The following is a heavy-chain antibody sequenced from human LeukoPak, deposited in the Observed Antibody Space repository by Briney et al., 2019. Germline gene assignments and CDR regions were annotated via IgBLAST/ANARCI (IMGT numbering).Heavy chain of an antibody. J-gene: IGHJ4*02. CDR2: IYYSGST. Sequence: SETLSLTCTVSDGSISSYYWSWIRQPPGKGLEWIGYIYYSGSTNYNPSLKSRVTILVDTSKNQFSLKLSSVTAADTAVYYCARRHVEYSSSSDPYYFDYWGQGTLVTVSS. D-gene: IGHD6-6*01. V-gene: IGHV4-59*01. CDR3: ARRHVEYSSSSDPYYFDY. CDR1: DGSISSYY.